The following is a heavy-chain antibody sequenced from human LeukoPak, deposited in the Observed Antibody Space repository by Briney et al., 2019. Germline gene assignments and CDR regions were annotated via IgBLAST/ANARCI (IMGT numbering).Heavy chain of an antibody. J-gene: IGHJ6*03. CDR1: GFTFSDYY. Sequence: PGGSLRLSCAASGFTFSDYYMSWIRQAPGKGLEWVSYISSSGSTIYYADSVKGRFTISRDNAKNSLCLQMNSLRAEDTAVYYCAGPPGIAVAGKTSSHPYYMDVWGKGTTVTVSS. V-gene: IGHV3-11*04. CDR2: ISSSGSTI. CDR3: AGPPGIAVAGKTSSHPYYMDV. D-gene: IGHD6-19*01.